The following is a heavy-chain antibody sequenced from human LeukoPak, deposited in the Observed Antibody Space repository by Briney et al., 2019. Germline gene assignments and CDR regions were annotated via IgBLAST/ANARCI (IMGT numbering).Heavy chain of an antibody. CDR3: AKDSNTGSYRNFDY. V-gene: IGHV3-9*01. D-gene: IGHD1-26*01. J-gene: IGHJ4*02. Sequence: PGGSLRLSCAASGFTFDDYAMHWVRQAPGKGLEWVSGISWNSGSIGYADSVKGRFTISRDNAKNSLYLQMNSLRAEDTALYYCAKDSNTGSYRNFDYWGQGTLVTVSS. CDR1: GFTFDDYA. CDR2: ISWNSGSI.